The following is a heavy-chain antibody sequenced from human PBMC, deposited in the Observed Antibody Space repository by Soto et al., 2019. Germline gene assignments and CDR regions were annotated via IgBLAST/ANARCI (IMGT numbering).Heavy chain of an antibody. J-gene: IGHJ4*02. CDR3: ARLRYFDWLLYFDY. V-gene: IGHV4-38-2*02. CDR2: IYHSGST. D-gene: IGHD3-9*01. CDR1: GYSISSGYY. Sequence: SETLSLTCTVSGYSISSGYYWGWIRQPPGKGLEWIGSIYHSGSTYYNPSLKSRVTISVDTSKNQFSLKLSSVTAADTAVYYCARLRYFDWLLYFDYWGQGTLVTVSS.